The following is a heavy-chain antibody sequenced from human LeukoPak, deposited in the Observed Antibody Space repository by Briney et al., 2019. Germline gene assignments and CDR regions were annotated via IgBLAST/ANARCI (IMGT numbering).Heavy chain of an antibody. J-gene: IGHJ5*02. V-gene: IGHV4-4*02. Sequence: NPSETLSLTCAVSGGSISSGNWWSWVRQPPGKGLEWIGEIYHSGSTNYNPSLKSRVTISVDTSKNQFSLKLSSVTAADTAVYYCARDPLEWLSLDPWGQGTLVTVSS. CDR1: GGSISSGNW. D-gene: IGHD3-3*01. CDR3: ARDPLEWLSLDP. CDR2: IYHSGST.